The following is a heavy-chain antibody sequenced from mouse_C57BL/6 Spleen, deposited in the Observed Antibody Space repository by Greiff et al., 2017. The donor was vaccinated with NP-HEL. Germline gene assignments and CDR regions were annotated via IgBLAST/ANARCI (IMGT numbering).Heavy chain of an antibody. CDR1: GFTFSSYG. CDR2: ISSGGSFT. V-gene: IGHV5-6*01. J-gene: IGHJ3*01. Sequence: EVQLVESGGDLVKPGGSLKLSCAASGFTFSSYGMSWVRQTPDKRLEWVATISSGGSFTYYPDSVKGRFTISRDNAKNTLYLQMSSLKSEDTAMYYCARSPDSSGFAWFAYWGQGTLVTVSA. D-gene: IGHD3-2*02. CDR3: ARSPDSSGFAWFAY.